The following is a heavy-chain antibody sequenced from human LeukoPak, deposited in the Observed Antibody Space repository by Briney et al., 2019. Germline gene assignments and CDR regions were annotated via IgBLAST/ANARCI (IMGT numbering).Heavy chain of an antibody. D-gene: IGHD4-23*01. J-gene: IGHJ4*02. V-gene: IGHV3-7*01. Sequence: LGGSLRLSCAASGFTFSDHWMNWVRQAPGKGLEWVANIKQNGRDKYYVDSVKGRFTVSRDNAKNSLYLQMNSLRAEDTAVYYCAAEAVVTTKGFDYWGQGTLVTISS. CDR1: GFTFSDHW. CDR3: AAEAVVTTKGFDY. CDR2: IKQNGRDK.